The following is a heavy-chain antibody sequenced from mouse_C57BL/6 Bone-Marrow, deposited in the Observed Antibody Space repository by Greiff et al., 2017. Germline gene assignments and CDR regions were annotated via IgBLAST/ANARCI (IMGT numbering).Heavy chain of an antibody. J-gene: IGHJ2*01. D-gene: IGHD1-1*01. V-gene: IGHV1-59*01. Sequence: VQLQQPGAELVRPGTSVKLSCKASGYTFTSYWMHWVKQRPGQGLEWIGVIEPSDSYTNYNQKFKGKATLTVDTSSSTAYMQISSLTSEDSAVYYCARGGGDAVGDFDYWGQGTTLTVSS. CDR1: GYTFTSYW. CDR2: IEPSDSYT. CDR3: ARGGGDAVGDFDY.